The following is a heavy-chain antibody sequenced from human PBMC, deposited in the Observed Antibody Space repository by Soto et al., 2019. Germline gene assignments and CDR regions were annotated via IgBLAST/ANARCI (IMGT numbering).Heavy chain of an antibody. CDR2: ISGSGGIT. V-gene: IGHV3-23*01. J-gene: IGHJ6*02. CDR1: GFTFSSYA. CDR3: AKGEVEWDYGMDV. Sequence: GGYLRLSCAASGFTFSSYAMSCVRQAPWKGLEWVSAISGSGGITYYADSVKGRFTISRDNXKNTLYLQMNSLRAEDTAVYYCAKGEVEWDYGMDVWGQGTTVTVSS. D-gene: IGHD3-3*01.